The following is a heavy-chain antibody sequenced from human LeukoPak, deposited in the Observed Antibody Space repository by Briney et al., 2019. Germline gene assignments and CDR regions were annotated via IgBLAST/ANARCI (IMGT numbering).Heavy chain of an antibody. CDR2: ISWNSGSI. CDR1: GFTFDDYA. CDR3: AKGVRITMIRGAFDI. V-gene: IGHV3-9*01. J-gene: IGHJ3*02. Sequence: PGGSLRLSCAASGFTFDDYAMYWVRQAPGKGLEWVSGISWNSGSIGNADSVKGRFTISRDNAKNSLYLQMSSLRAEDTALYYCAKGVRITMIRGAFDIWGQGTLVTVSS. D-gene: IGHD3-10*01.